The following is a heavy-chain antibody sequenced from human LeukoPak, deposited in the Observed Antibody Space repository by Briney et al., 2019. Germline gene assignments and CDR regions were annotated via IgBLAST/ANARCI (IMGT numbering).Heavy chain of an antibody. Sequence: ASVKVSCKASGGTFSSYAISWVRQAPGQGLEWMGWISTNTGNPTYAQGFTGRFVFSLDTSVSTAYLQISSLKAEDTAVYYCARVAYGGNSDGDYWGQGTLVTVSS. V-gene: IGHV7-4-1*02. CDR3: ARVAYGGNSDGDY. J-gene: IGHJ4*02. D-gene: IGHD4-23*01. CDR1: GGTFSSYA. CDR2: ISTNTGNP.